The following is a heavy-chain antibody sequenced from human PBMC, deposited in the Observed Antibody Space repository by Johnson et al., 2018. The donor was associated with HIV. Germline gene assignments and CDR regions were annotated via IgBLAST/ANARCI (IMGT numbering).Heavy chain of an antibody. CDR2: ISGGEDDT. J-gene: IGHJ3*02. D-gene: IGHD3-22*01. CDR1: GFTFIDYA. CDR3: AREYYDSSGYYYGGVSAFDI. V-gene: IGHV3-23*04. Sequence: VQLVESGGGLVQPGGSLRLSCVASGFTFIDYAMIWVRQAPGKGLEWVSFISGGEDDTYYADSVKGRFTIPRDNSKNTLYLQMNSLRAEDTAVYYCAREYYDSSGYYYGGVSAFDIWGQGTMVTVSS.